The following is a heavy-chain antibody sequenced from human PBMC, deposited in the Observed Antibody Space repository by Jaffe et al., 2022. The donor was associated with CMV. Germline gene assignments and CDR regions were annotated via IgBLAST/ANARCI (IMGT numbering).Heavy chain of an antibody. D-gene: IGHD1-26*01. Sequence: QMQLQESGAGLVKPSETLSLTCSVSGDSISGYFWSWIRQPAGKGLEWIGRIHDSGSPNYNPSLKSRVTMSLDTSKNQFSLRLTSVTAADTAVYYCARDRILLLEWEQPHDVFDLWGQGTMVIVSS. CDR1: GDSISGYF. CDR2: IHDSGSP. V-gene: IGHV4-4*07. CDR3: ARDRILLLEWEQPHDVFDL. J-gene: IGHJ3*01.